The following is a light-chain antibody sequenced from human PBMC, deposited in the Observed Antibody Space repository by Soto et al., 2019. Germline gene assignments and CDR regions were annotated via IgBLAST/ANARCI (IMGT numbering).Light chain of an antibody. CDR3: AAWDDSLSGLV. V-gene: IGLV1-47*02. J-gene: IGLJ2*01. CDR2: SNN. CDR1: SSDIGAGYE. Sequence: QSVLTQPPSVSGAPGQTVTISCTGSSSDIGAGYEVHWYQQVPGTAPKLLIYSNNQRPSGVPDRFSGSKSGTSASLAISGLRSEDEADYYCAAWDDSLSGLVFGGGTKLTVL.